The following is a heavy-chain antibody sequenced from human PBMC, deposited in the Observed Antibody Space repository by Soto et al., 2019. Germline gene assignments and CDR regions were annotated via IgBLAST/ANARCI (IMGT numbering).Heavy chain of an antibody. D-gene: IGHD5-18*01. J-gene: IGHJ4*02. CDR3: ARHVDTAMGPLDY. V-gene: IGHV1-69*13. CDR1: GGTFSSYA. CDR2: IIPIFGTA. Sequence: ASVKVSCKASGGTFSSYAISWVRQAPGQGLEWMGGIIPIFGTANYAQKFQGRVTITADESTSTAYMELSSLRSEDTAVYYCARHVDTAMGPLDYWGQGTLVTVSS.